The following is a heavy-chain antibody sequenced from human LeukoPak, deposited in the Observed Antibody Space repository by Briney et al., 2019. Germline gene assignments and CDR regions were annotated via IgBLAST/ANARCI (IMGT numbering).Heavy chain of an antibody. CDR1: GYTFTSYY. CDR2: INPSGGST. Sequence: ASVKVSCKASGYTFTSYYMHWVRQAPGQGLEWMGIINPSGGSTSYAQKFQGRVTMTRDMSTSTVYTELSSLRSEDTAVYYCARGTLSWDSSGMVDYWGQGTLVTVSS. V-gene: IGHV1-46*01. CDR3: ARGTLSWDSSGMVDY. D-gene: IGHD3-22*01. J-gene: IGHJ4*02.